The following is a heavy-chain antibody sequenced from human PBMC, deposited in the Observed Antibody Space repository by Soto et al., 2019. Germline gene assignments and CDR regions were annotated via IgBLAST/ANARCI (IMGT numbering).Heavy chain of an antibody. J-gene: IGHJ5*02. D-gene: IGHD4-17*01. CDR2: IDPSDSYT. CDR1: GYSSTSYW. CDR3: ARQTVNWFDP. V-gene: IGHV5-10-1*01. Sequence: GESLKISCNGSGYSSTSYWISWVRQMPGKGLEWMGRIDPSDSYTNYSPSFQGHVTISADKSISTAYLQWSSLKASDTAMYYCARQTVNWFDPWGQGTLVTVSS.